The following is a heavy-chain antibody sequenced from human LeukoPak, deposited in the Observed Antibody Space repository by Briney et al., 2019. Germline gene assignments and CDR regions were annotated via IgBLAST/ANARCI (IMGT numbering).Heavy chain of an antibody. CDR3: ARDPNGDYIGAFEF. J-gene: IGHJ3*01. V-gene: IGHV3-23*01. Sequence: GGSLRLSCVASGFTFDNYAMNWVRQRPGKGLEWVSVISGGGGSTHYADSVKGRFTISRDNARNTLYLQMNSLRAEDTAQYFCARDPNGDYIGAFEFWGQGTGVTVSS. CDR2: ISGGGGST. D-gene: IGHD4-17*01. CDR1: GFTFDNYA.